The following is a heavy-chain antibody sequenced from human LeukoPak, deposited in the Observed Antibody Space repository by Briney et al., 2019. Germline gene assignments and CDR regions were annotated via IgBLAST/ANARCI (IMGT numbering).Heavy chain of an antibody. V-gene: IGHV4-34*01. CDR3: ARTYPST. Sequence: SETLSLTCAVYGGSFSGYYWSWIRQPPGKGLEWIGEINHSGSTNYNPSLKSRVTISVDTSKNQFSLKLSSVTAADTAVYYCARTYPSTWGQGTLVTVSS. J-gene: IGHJ4*02. CDR2: INHSGST. CDR1: GGSFSGYY.